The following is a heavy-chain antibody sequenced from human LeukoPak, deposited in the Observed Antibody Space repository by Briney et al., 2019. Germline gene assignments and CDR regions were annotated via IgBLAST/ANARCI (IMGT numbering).Heavy chain of an antibody. CDR1: GGSISSSSYY. CDR3: ARHPTTNFWSGYYGGWFDP. Sequence: SETLSLTCTVSGGSISSSSYYWGWIRQPPGKGLEWIGSIYYSGSTYYNPSLKSRFTISVDTSKNQFSLKLSSVTAADTAVYYCARHPTTNFWSGYYGGWFDPWGQGTLVTVSS. V-gene: IGHV4-39*01. J-gene: IGHJ5*02. D-gene: IGHD3-3*01. CDR2: IYYSGST.